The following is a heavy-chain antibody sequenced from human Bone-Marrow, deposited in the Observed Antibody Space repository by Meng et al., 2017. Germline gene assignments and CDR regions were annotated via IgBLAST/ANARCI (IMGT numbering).Heavy chain of an antibody. CDR2: IRSKAYGGTT. Sequence: GESLKISCTASGFTFGDYAMSWFRQAPGKRLEWVGFIRSKAYGGTTEYAASVKGRFTISRDDSKSIAYLQMNSLKTEDTAVYYCTRVLESPYGDYGVDWFDPWGQGTLVTVSS. CDR1: GFTFGDYA. V-gene: IGHV3-49*03. J-gene: IGHJ5*02. D-gene: IGHD4-17*01. CDR3: TRVLESPYGDYGVDWFDP.